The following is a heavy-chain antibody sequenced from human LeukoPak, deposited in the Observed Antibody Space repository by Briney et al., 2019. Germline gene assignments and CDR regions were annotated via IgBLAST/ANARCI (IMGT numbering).Heavy chain of an antibody. CDR1: GGTFSSYA. Sequence: ASVKVSCKASGGTFSSYAISWVRQAPGKGLEWMGGIIPIFGTANYAQKLQGRVTITADKSTSTAYMELSSLRSEDTAVYYCARGRGYSYGYFAWWGQGTLVTVSS. V-gene: IGHV1-69*06. CDR3: ARGRGYSYGYFAW. CDR2: IIPIFGTA. J-gene: IGHJ4*02. D-gene: IGHD5-18*01.